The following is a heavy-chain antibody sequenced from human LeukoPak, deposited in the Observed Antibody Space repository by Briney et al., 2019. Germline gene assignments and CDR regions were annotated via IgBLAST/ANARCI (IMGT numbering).Heavy chain of an antibody. D-gene: IGHD6-13*01. CDR3: ARDYSSSWYYFDY. J-gene: IGHJ4*02. CDR1: GFIFSNFS. CDR2: INWNGGST. V-gene: IGHV3-20*04. Sequence: PGGSLRLSCAASGFIFSNFSLNWVRQAPGKGLEWVSGINWNGGSTGYADSVKGRFTISRDNAKNSLYLQMNSLRAEDTALYYCARDYSSSWYYFDYWGQGTLVTVSS.